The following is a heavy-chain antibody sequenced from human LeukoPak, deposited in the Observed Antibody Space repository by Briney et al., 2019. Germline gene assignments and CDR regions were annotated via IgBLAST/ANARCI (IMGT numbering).Heavy chain of an antibody. CDR2: IDPNSGGT. CDR3: SVRGGTFDV. D-gene: IGHD2-15*01. Sequence: ASVKVSCKAAGYTFTTYYIHWVRQAPGQGLEWMGWIDPNSGGTDYAQKFQGRVTMTRDTSISTAYMELTSLRSDDTAVYYCSVRGGTFDVWGQGTLVTVSS. CDR1: GYTFTTYY. V-gene: IGHV1-2*02. J-gene: IGHJ3*01.